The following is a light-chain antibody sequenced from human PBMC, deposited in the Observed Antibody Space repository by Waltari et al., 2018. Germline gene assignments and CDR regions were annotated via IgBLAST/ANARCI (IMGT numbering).Light chain of an antibody. V-gene: IGLV2-8*01. Sequence: QSALTQPPSASGSPGQSATISCTGTSSDVGGFVYVPWYQQHPGKVPRLMGYEGSKRPAVVPDRFSGSKSGNTASLTVSGLQVEDEADYYCSSFAGSSQMLFGGGTKLTVL. J-gene: IGLJ2*01. CDR2: EGS. CDR1: SSDVGGFVY. CDR3: SSFAGSSQML.